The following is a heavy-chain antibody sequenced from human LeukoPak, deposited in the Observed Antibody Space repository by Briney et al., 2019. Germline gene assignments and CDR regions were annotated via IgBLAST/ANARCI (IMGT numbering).Heavy chain of an antibody. V-gene: IGHV3-66*01. J-gene: IGHJ4*02. CDR3: AREGYSSSWAYFDY. CDR2: IYSGGST. Sequence: SGGSLRLSCAASGIIVSNNYMSWVRQAPGKGLEWVSVIYSGGSTYYADSVKGRFTISRDNAKNSLYLQMNSLRAEDTAVYYCAREGYSSSWAYFDYWGQGTLVTVSA. D-gene: IGHD6-13*01. CDR1: GIIVSNNY.